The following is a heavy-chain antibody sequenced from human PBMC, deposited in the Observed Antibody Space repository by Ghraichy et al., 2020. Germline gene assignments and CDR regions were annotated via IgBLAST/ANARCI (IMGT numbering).Heavy chain of an antibody. CDR1: GFTFSSYA. CDR2: ISGSGGST. CDR3: AKARHLWFGELPRATSDY. J-gene: IGHJ4*02. Sequence: GGSLRLSCAASGFTFSSYAMSWVRQAPGKGLEWVSAISGSGGSTYYADSVKGRFTISRDNSKNTLYLQMNSLRAEDTAVYYCAKARHLWFGELPRATSDYWGQGTLVTVSS. D-gene: IGHD3-10*01. V-gene: IGHV3-23*01.